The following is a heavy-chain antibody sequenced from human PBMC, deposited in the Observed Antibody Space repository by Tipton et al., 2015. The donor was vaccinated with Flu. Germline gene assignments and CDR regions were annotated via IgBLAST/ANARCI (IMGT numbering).Heavy chain of an antibody. CDR3: AGQRLILDDSSGYYDY. Sequence: TLSLTCAVSGYSISSGYYWGWIRQPPRKGLEWIGSIYHSGSTYYNPSLKSRVTISVDTSKNQFSLKLSSVTAADTAVYYCAGQRLILDDSSGYYDYWGQGTLVTVSS. V-gene: IGHV4-38-2*01. J-gene: IGHJ4*02. CDR2: IYHSGST. D-gene: IGHD3-22*01. CDR1: GYSISSGYY.